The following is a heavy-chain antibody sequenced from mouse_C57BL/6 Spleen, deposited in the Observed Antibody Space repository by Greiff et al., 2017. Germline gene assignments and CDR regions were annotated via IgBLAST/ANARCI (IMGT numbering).Heavy chain of an antibody. CDR1: GYTFTSYW. Sequence: QVQLKESGAELVKPGASVKMSCKASGYTFTSYWITWVKQRPGQGLEWIGDIYPGSGSTNYNEKFKSKATLTVDTSSSTAYMQLSSLTSEDSAVYYCARGGITTVVADWYFDVWGTGTTVTVSS. D-gene: IGHD1-1*01. CDR3: ARGGITTVVADWYFDV. CDR2: IYPGSGST. V-gene: IGHV1-55*01. J-gene: IGHJ1*03.